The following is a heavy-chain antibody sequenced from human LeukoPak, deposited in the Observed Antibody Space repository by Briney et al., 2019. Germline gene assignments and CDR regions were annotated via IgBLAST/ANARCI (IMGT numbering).Heavy chain of an antibody. D-gene: IGHD1-1*01. V-gene: IGHV4-59*12. CDR1: GGSISGYY. J-gene: IGHJ3*01. CDR2: IYYSGSAT. Sequence: SETLSLTCTVSGGSISGYYWTLIRQPPEKGLGWIGSIYYSGSATNFNPSLESRVTMSVDTSENQFSLQLNSVTAADTAVYYCARDISGGSRAFDLWGQGTMVTVSS. CDR3: ARDISGGSRAFDL.